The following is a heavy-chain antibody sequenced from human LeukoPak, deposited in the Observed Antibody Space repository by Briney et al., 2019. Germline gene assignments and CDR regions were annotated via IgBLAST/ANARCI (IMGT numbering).Heavy chain of an antibody. CDR2: ISDTGANT. Sequence: GGSLRLSYAASGFDFSNYPISWVRQAPGKGLEWVSAISDTGANTNYADSVKGRFTISRDNSKNTVSLQMSRLRTEDTAIYYCAKCSIYFGSVTYFAAWDQETLVTVSS. V-gene: IGHV3-23*01. D-gene: IGHD3-10*01. CDR3: AKCSIYFGSVTYFAA. CDR1: GFDFSNYP. J-gene: IGHJ4*02.